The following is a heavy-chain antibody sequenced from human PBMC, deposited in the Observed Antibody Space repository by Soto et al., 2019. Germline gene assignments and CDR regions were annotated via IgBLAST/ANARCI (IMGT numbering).Heavy chain of an antibody. J-gene: IGHJ4*02. CDR2: ISGSGGST. CDR1: GFTFSSYA. Sequence: EVQLLESGGGLVQPGGSLRLSCAASGFTFSSYAMSWVRQAPGKELEWVSAISGSGGSTYYADSVKGRFTISRDNSKNTLYLQMNSLRAEDTAVYYCAKEGVGRPSRIQLWFNYWGQGTLVTVSS. D-gene: IGHD5-18*01. CDR3: AKEGVGRPSRIQLWFNY. V-gene: IGHV3-23*01.